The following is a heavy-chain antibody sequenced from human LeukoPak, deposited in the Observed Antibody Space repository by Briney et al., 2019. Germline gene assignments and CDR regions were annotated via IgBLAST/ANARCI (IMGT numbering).Heavy chain of an antibody. Sequence: GGSLRLSCAASGFTFSSYGMHWVRQAPGKGLEWVAFIRYDGSNNYYADSVKGRFTISRDNSKNTLYLQMNSLRAEDTAVYYCATQHKYYDFWSGYPEVYYFDYWGQGTLVTVSS. CDR1: GFTFSSYG. V-gene: IGHV3-30*02. CDR3: ATQHKYYDFWSGYPEVYYFDY. J-gene: IGHJ4*02. CDR2: IRYDGSNN. D-gene: IGHD3-3*01.